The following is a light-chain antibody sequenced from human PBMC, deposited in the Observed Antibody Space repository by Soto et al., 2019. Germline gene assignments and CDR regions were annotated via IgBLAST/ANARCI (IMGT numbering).Light chain of an antibody. Sequence: QSALTQPASVSGSPGQSITLSCTGTSSDVGGHNGVSWYQQYPGKAPKLIIYDVSNRPSGVANRFSGSKSGNTASLTISGLHADDAADYYCCSYRSRSSIFGGGTKVTVL. J-gene: IGLJ2*01. V-gene: IGLV2-14*03. CDR1: SSDVGGHNG. CDR3: CSYRSRSSI. CDR2: DVS.